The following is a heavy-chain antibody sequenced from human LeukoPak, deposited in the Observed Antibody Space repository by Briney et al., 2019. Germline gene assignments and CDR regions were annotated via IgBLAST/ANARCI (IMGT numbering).Heavy chain of an antibody. CDR3: AKDLTYYYDSTGYYYDY. Sequence: GGSLRLSCAASGFTFSSYAMSWVRQAPGKGLELVSGISGSGGTTYYADSVKGRFTISRDNSKNTLYLQLNSLRAEDTAIYYCAKDLTYYYDSTGYYYDYWGQGTLVTVSS. J-gene: IGHJ4*02. CDR1: GFTFSSYA. CDR2: ISGSGGTT. D-gene: IGHD3-22*01. V-gene: IGHV3-23*01.